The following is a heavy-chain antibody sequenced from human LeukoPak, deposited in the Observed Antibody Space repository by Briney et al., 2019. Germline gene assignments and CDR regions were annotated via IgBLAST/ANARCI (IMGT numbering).Heavy chain of an antibody. V-gene: IGHV3-7*01. Sequence: GGSLRLSCAASGFTFSNYWMSWVRQAPGKGLEWVANIKQDGSEKYYVDSVKGRFTISRDNAKNSLYLQMNSLRAEDTAVYYCARGPNYYYDSSGYYPPFDYWGQGTLVTVSS. CDR1: GFTFSNYW. CDR2: IKQDGSEK. CDR3: ARGPNYYYDSSGYYPPFDY. D-gene: IGHD3-22*01. J-gene: IGHJ4*02.